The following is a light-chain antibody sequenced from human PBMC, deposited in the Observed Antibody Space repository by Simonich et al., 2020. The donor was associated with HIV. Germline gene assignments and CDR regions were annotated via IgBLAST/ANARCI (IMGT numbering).Light chain of an antibody. CDR2: DAS. CDR3: QQYDELPYT. J-gene: IGKJ2*01. V-gene: IGKV1-33*01. CDR1: QDIRNY. Sequence: DIQMTQSPSSLSASVGDRVTITCHASQDIRNYLNWYQKKPGKAPKLLIYDASTLETGDPSRFSGSGSGTDFTFTISSLQPADIATYYCQQYDELPYTFGQGTKLEIK.